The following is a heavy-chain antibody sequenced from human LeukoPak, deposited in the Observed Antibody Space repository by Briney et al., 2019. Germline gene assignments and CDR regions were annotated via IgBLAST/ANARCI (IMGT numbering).Heavy chain of an antibody. J-gene: IGHJ5*02. CDR3: ARARGIAVAGDGEWFDP. Sequence: ASVKVSCKASGYTFTGYYMHWVRQAPGRGLEWMGWINPNSGGTNYAQKFQGRVTMTRDTSISTAYMELSRLRSDDTAVYYCARARGIAVAGDGEWFDPWGQGTLVTVSS. D-gene: IGHD6-19*01. V-gene: IGHV1-2*02. CDR2: INPNSGGT. CDR1: GYTFTGYY.